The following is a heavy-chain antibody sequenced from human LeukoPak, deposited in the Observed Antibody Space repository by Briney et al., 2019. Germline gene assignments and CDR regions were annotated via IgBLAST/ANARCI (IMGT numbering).Heavy chain of an antibody. CDR3: VTTWGAHYWYFDL. V-gene: IGHV3-21*01. D-gene: IGHD1-26*01. CDR1: GFRFHRFS. CDR2: ITSSNNYI. J-gene: IGHJ2*01. Sequence: GGSLRLSCAASGFRFHRFSMNWVRQAPGKGLEWVSSITSSNNYIYYADSMKGRFTISRDNAKNSLYLQMNSLRAEDTAVYYCVTTWGAHYWYFDLWGRGALVTVSS.